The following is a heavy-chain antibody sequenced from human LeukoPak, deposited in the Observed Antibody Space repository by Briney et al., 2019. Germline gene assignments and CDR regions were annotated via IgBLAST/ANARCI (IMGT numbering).Heavy chain of an antibody. CDR2: INWNGGST. V-gene: IGHV3-20*04. CDR1: GFTFDDYG. D-gene: IGHD2-2*01. CDR3: ARDRPHIVVVPAANPSSYYYYYMDV. Sequence: PGGSLRLSCAASGFTFDDYGMSWVRQAPGKGLEWVSGINWNGGSTGYADSVKGRFTISRDNAKNSLYLQMNSLRAEDTALYYCARDRPHIVVVPAANPSSYYYYYMDVWGKGTTVTVPS. J-gene: IGHJ6*03.